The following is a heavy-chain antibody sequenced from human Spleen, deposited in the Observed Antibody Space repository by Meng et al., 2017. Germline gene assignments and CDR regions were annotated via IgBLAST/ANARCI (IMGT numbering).Heavy chain of an antibody. D-gene: IGHD6-6*01. Sequence: LSLTCAASGFTFSNYWMSWVRQAPGKGLEWLANIKQDGSQIYYVDSVKGRFTISRDNAKNSLHLQMNSLRGEDTAVYYCARIGYSSSSLDYWGQGTLVTVSS. CDR3: ARIGYSSSSLDY. CDR1: GFTFSNYW. J-gene: IGHJ4*02. CDR2: IKQDGSQI. V-gene: IGHV3-7*01.